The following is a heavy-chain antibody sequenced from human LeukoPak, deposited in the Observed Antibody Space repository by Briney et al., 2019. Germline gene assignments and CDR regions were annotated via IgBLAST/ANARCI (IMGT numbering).Heavy chain of an antibody. Sequence: GGSLRLSCAASGFSFNSYAMSWVRQAPGKGLEWVSAISASGGSANIADSVKGRFTISRDNSKNTLYLQMNSLRAEDTAVYYCAKASAMIVVVSKHFDYWGQGTLVTVSS. CDR1: GFSFNSYA. CDR2: ISASGGSA. V-gene: IGHV3-23*01. J-gene: IGHJ4*02. CDR3: AKASAMIVVVSKHFDY. D-gene: IGHD3-22*01.